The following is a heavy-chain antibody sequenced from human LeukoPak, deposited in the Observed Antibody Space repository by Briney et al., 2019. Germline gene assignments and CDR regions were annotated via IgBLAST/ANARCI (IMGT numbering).Heavy chain of an antibody. Sequence: PSKTLSLTCTVSGGSISSGDRYWSWIRQSPGTGLEWIGYIYSTGNTYYNPSLKSRVIISVDTSKNQFSLELNSVTAADTAVYYCARDSYSYGYGGFDYWGQGILVTVSS. V-gene: IGHV4-30-4*01. D-gene: IGHD5-18*01. CDR2: IYSTGNT. CDR3: ARDSYSYGYGGFDY. CDR1: GGSISSGDRY. J-gene: IGHJ4*02.